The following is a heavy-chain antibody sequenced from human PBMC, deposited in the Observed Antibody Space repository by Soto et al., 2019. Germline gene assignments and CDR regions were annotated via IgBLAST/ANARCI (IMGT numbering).Heavy chain of an antibody. CDR1: GYTFTNSG. D-gene: IGHD6-13*01. J-gene: IGHJ4*02. V-gene: IGHV1-18*01. CDR2: ISAYNGNT. CDR3: ARSIAAAVDFYF. Sequence: ASVKVSCKTSGYTFTNSGLSWVRQAPGQGLEWMGWISAYNGNTNYAQNFQGRVTMTTDTSTSTAYVELRSLRSDDTAVYYWARSIAAAVDFYFWGQGTLVPVAS.